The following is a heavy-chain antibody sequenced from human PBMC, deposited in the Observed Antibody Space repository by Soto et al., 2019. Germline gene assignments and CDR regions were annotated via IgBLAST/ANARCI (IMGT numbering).Heavy chain of an antibody. CDR3: AVEYSSSAVHTSPGGFDY. CDR2: INHSGST. V-gene: IGHV4-34*01. Sequence: SETLCLTCAVYGGSFSGGYWSWIRQPPGKGLEWIGEINHSGSTNYNPSLKSRVTISVDTSKNQFSLKLSSVTAADTAVYYCAVEYSSSAVHTSPGGFDYWGQGTLVTVSS. CDR1: GGSFSGGY. J-gene: IGHJ4*02. D-gene: IGHD6-6*01.